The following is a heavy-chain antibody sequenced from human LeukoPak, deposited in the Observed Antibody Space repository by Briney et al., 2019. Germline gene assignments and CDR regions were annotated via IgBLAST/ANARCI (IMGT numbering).Heavy chain of an antibody. V-gene: IGHV4-34*01. Sequence: SETLSLTCAVYGGSFSGYYWSWIRQPPGKGLEWIGEINHSGSTNYNPSLKSRVTISVDTSKNQFSLKLSSVTAADTAVSYCARENYYDSSGYPNFDYWGQGTLVTVSS. CDR1: GGSFSGYY. J-gene: IGHJ4*02. CDR3: ARENYYDSSGYPNFDY. CDR2: INHSGST. D-gene: IGHD3-22*01.